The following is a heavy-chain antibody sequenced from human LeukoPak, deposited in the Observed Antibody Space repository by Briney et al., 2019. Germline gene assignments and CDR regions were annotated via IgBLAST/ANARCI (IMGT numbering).Heavy chain of an antibody. J-gene: IGHJ6*03. CDR3: AREYYYYYYMDV. CDR2: MNPNSGNT. Sequence: ASVKVSCKASGYTFTSYDINWVRQATAQGLEWMGWMNPNSGNTGYAQKFQGRVTITRNTSISTAYMELSSLRSEDTAVYYCAREYYYYYYMDVWGKGTTVTVSS. CDR1: GYTFTSYD. V-gene: IGHV1-8*03.